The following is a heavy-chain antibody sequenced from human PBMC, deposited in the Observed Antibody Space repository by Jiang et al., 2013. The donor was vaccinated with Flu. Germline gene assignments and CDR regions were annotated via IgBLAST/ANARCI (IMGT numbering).Heavy chain of an antibody. J-gene: IGHJ5*02. D-gene: IGHD2-15*01. Sequence: SQTLSLTCAISGDSVSSNSAAWNWIRQSPSRGLEWLGRTYYRSKWYNDYAVSVKSRITINPETSKNQFSLQLNSVTPEDTAVYYCARGRDCSGGSCLRSLGYGWFDPWGQGTLVTVSS. CDR2: TYYRSKWYN. CDR1: GDSVSSNSAA. CDR3: ARGRDCSGGSCLRSLGYGWFDP. V-gene: IGHV6-1*01.